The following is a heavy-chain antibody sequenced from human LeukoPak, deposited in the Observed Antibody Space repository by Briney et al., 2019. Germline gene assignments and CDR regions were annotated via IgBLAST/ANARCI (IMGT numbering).Heavy chain of an antibody. Sequence: SETLSLTCAVYGGSFSGYYWSWIRQPPGKGLEWIGEINHSGSTNYNPSLKSRVTISVDTSKNQFSLKLTSVTAADTAVYFCARGGYYGSGNDFRFDPWGQGTLVTVAS. CDR1: GGSFSGYY. CDR3: ARGGYYGSGNDFRFDP. D-gene: IGHD3-10*01. J-gene: IGHJ5*02. V-gene: IGHV4-34*01. CDR2: INHSGST.